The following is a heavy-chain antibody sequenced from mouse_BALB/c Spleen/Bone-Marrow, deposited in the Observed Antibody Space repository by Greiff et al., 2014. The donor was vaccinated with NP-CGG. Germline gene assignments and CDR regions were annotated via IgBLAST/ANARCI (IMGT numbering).Heavy chain of an antibody. J-gene: IGHJ4*01. CDR3: TRSGKRYGAMDY. V-gene: IGHV5-4*02. CDR2: ISDGGTYT. Sequence: EVMLVESGGGLVKPGGSLKLSCAASGFTFSDYYMYWVRQTPEKRLEWVATISDGGTYTFYPDSVKGRFTISRDNAKNNLYLRMSSLQSEDTAMYYCTRSGKRYGAMDYWGQGTSVTVSS. D-gene: IGHD2-10*02. CDR1: GFTFSDYY.